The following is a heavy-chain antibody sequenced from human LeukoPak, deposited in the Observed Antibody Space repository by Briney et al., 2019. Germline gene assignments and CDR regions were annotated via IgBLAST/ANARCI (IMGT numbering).Heavy chain of an antibody. Sequence: ASVKVSCKASGYTFTSYYMHWVRQAPGQGLEWMGIINPSGGSTSYAQKFQGRVTMTRDMSTSTVYMELSSLRSEDTAVYYCARDAHADFWSGYPDDYWGQGTLVTVSS. CDR2: INPSGGST. CDR3: ARDAHADFWSGYPDDY. J-gene: IGHJ4*02. V-gene: IGHV1-46*01. D-gene: IGHD3-3*01. CDR1: GYTFTSYY.